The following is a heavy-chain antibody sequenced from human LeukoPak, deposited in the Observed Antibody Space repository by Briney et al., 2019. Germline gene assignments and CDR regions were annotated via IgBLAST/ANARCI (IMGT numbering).Heavy chain of an antibody. D-gene: IGHD6-13*01. J-gene: IGHJ6*02. V-gene: IGHV1-2*02. CDR1: GYTFTGHY. CDR3: AREYAYSSSWSEEYYYYGMDV. CDR2: SNPNSGAT. Sequence: GASVKVSCRASGYTFTGHYMHWVRQAPGQGLEWMGWSNPNSGATNYAQKFQGRVTMTWDTSINTAYMELSRLRSDDTAVYYCAREYAYSSSWSEEYYYYGMDVWGQGTTVTVSS.